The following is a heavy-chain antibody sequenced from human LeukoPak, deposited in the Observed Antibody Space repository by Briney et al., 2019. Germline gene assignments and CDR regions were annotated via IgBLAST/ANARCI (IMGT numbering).Heavy chain of an antibody. CDR1: GYTFVDYY. Sequence: ASVKVSCKASGYTFVDYYLYWVRQAPGQGLEWMGWLNPRSGATNYAQKFQARVTMTRDTSINTAYMELSRLRSDDTAVYYCARDHRRGYTGYDMLADWGQGTLVTVSS. CDR3: ARDHRRGYTGYDMLAD. D-gene: IGHD5-12*01. J-gene: IGHJ4*02. V-gene: IGHV1-2*02. CDR2: LNPRSGAT.